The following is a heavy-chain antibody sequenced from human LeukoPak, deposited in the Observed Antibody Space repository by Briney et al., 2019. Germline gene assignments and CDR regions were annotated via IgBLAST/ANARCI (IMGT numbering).Heavy chain of an antibody. CDR3: GKDFLLVRFGELSGIDY. D-gene: IGHD3-10*01. V-gene: IGHV3-23*01. J-gene: IGHJ4*02. Sequence: SGGSLRLSCAVSGFNFSSYGMSWVRQAPGKGLEWVSSTTGSEGNTYYADSVKGRFTISRDNSKNTLYLQMNSLRAEDTAIYYCGKDFLLVRFGELSGIDYWGQGALVTVSS. CDR2: TTGSEGNT. CDR1: GFNFSSYG.